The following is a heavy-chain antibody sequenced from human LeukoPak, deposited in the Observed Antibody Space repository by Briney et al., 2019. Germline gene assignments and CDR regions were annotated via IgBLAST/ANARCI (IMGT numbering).Heavy chain of an antibody. Sequence: SETLSLTCAVYGGSFSGYYWSWIRQPPGKGLEWIGEINHSGSTNYNPSLKSRVTISVDTSKNQFSLKLSSVTAADTAVYYCGRVQYSRSCDLWGREPVLTVPS. D-gene: IGHD6-6*01. V-gene: IGHV4-34*01. CDR2: INHSGST. CDR3: GRVQYSRSCDL. CDR1: GGSFSGYY. J-gene: IGHJ2*01.